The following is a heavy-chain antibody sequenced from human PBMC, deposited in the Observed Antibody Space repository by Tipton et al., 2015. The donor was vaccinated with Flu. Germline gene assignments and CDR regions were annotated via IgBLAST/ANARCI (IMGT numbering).Heavy chain of an antibody. Sequence: SLRLSCAASGFTFSSYAMSWVRQAPGKGLEWVSAISGSGGSTYYADSVKGRSTISRDNSKNTLYLQMNSLRAEDTALYYCAKDIVHSSSYGYFDYWGQGTLVTVSS. CDR3: AKDIVHSSSYGYFDY. D-gene: IGHD6-6*01. CDR2: ISGSGGST. CDR1: GFTFSSYA. J-gene: IGHJ4*02. V-gene: IGHV3-23*01.